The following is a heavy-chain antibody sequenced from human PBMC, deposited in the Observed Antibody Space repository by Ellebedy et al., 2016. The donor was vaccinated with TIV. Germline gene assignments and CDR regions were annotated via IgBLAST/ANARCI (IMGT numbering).Heavy chain of an antibody. J-gene: IGHJ4*02. D-gene: IGHD6-19*01. CDR3: ANYLPGIAVAHGGY. CDR1: GGSISSSNYY. Sequence: MPSETLSLTCTVSGGSISSSNYYWGWIRQPPGKGLEWIGSIHYSGSTHYNPSLKSRVTISVDTSKNQFSLKLSSVTAADTAVYYCANYLPGIAVAHGGYWGQGTLVTVSS. V-gene: IGHV4-39*01. CDR2: IHYSGST.